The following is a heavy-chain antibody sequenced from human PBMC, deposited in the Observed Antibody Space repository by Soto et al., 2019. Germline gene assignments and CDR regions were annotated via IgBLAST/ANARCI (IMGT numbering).Heavy chain of an antibody. J-gene: IGHJ4*02. CDR3: AHRQRTVVVGAPFDL. V-gene: IGHV2-5*02. CDR2: IYWDDDK. Sequence: QITLRESGPTLVQPTQTLTLTCTLSGVSLSTSGEGVGWIRQPPGKALEWLALIYWDDDKRFSPSLKSRLASTRDISKNRVVKTMTDLAPEDTAIYYCAHRQRTVVVGAPFDLWGQGSQVTVSS. D-gene: IGHD2-15*01. CDR1: GVSLSTSGEG.